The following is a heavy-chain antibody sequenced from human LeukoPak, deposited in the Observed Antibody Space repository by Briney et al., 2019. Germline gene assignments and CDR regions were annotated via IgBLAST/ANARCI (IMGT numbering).Heavy chain of an antibody. CDR2: LYNGVSGT. D-gene: IGHD3-3*01. CDR3: VRISGVLRRDYYFDY. CDR1: GDSISDPSHC. Sequence: SETLSLTCTVSGDSISDPSHCWVWIRQSPGTGLEWIGSLYNGVSGTYYNPSLKSRITISPDTSKNQFSLSLSSVTDADTAIYYCVRISGVLRRDYYFDYWGQGSLVTVSS. V-gene: IGHV4-39*07. J-gene: IGHJ4*02.